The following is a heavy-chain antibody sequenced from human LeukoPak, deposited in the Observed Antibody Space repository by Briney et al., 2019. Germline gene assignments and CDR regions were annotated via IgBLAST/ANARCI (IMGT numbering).Heavy chain of an antibody. V-gene: IGHV4-39*01. Sequence: PSETLSLTCTVSGGSISSSSYYWGWIRQPPGKGLEWIGSIYYSGSTYYNPSLKSRVTISVDTSKNQFSLKLSSVTAADTAVYYCARAYPQTGTPDYWGQGTLVTVSS. CDR2: IYYSGST. D-gene: IGHD1-1*01. CDR1: GGSISSSSYY. CDR3: ARAYPQTGTPDY. J-gene: IGHJ4*02.